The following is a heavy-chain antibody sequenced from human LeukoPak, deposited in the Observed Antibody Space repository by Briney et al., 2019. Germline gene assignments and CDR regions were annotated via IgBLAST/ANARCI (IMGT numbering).Heavy chain of an antibody. V-gene: IGHV1-2*02. J-gene: IGHJ6*02. Sequence: ASVKVSCKASGYIFTDYYIHWIRQAPGQGLEWMGRIDPNSGGTHHAPNFQGRATMTRDTSSSTVYMDLSRLRSADTAIYYCARSRTPFYYYGMHVWGLGTSVTVSS. CDR3: ARSRTPFYYYGMHV. CDR2: IDPNSGGT. D-gene: IGHD1-1*01. CDR1: GYIFTDYY.